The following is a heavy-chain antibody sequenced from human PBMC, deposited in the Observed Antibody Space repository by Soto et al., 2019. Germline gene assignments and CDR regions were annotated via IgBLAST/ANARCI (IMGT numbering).Heavy chain of an antibody. CDR2: TYYRSKWYN. V-gene: IGHV6-1*01. D-gene: IGHD6-19*01. J-gene: IGHJ4*02. CDR1: GDSVSSNSSA. CDR3: ARGIAVAGPRYYFDY. Sequence: SQTLALACGISGDSVSSNSSACNFIRQSPSRGLEWLGRTYYRSKWYNDYAVSVKSRITINPDTSKNQFSLQLNSVTPEDTAVYYCARGIAVAGPRYYFDYWGQGTLVTVSS.